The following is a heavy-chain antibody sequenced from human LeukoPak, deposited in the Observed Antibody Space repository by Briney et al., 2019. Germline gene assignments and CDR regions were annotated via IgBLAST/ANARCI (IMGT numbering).Heavy chain of an antibody. V-gene: IGHV5-51*01. CDR2: IYPDDSDT. CDR3: ATSSGGSYFGMDV. CDR1: GYSFSSQW. Sequence: GESLKISCKGSGYSFSSQWIGWVRQMPGKGLEWMGIIYPDDSDTRYSPSFQGRVTISADKSISTAYLQWSSLKASDTAMFYCATSSGGSYFGMDVWGQGTPVTVSS. D-gene: IGHD6-25*01. J-gene: IGHJ6*02.